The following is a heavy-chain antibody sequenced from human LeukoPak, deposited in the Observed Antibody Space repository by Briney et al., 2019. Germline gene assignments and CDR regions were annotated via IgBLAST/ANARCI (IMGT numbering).Heavy chain of an antibody. CDR2: INKDGRER. Sequence: GGSLRLSCAASGFTFSSYWMSWVRQAPGKGLEWVANINKDGRERYNVDSVKGRFTISRDNANKSLYLQMNSLRAEDTAVYYCAKERAGYTNPYYFDYWGQGTLVTVSS. J-gene: IGHJ4*02. CDR3: AKERAGYTNPYYFDY. V-gene: IGHV3-7*03. D-gene: IGHD3-16*02. CDR1: GFTFSSYW.